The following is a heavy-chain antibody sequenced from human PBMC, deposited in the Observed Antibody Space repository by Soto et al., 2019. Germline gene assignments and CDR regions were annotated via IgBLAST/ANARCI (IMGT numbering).Heavy chain of an antibody. CDR2: VSFDGRNK. D-gene: IGHD1-20*01. Sequence: ESGGGVVQPGRSLRLSCAASGFTFRTHAMHWVRQAPGKGLECVAIVSFDGRNKYYADSVKGRFTISRDNSKNTLDLQMSGLTPEDTAVYYCARDQTGITTTGGGRIDHWGQGTLVTVSS. V-gene: IGHV3-30*04. CDR1: GFTFRTHA. J-gene: IGHJ4*02. CDR3: ARDQTGITTTGGGRIDH.